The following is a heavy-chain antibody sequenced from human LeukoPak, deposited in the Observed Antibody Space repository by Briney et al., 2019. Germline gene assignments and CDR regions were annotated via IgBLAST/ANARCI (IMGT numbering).Heavy chain of an antibody. CDR2: IYTSGST. Sequence: PSETLSLTCTVSGGSISSGSYYWSWIRQPAGKGLEWIGRIYTSGSTNYNPSPKSRVTISVDTSKNQFSLKLSSVTAADTAVYYCARERYYDFWSGPIDYWGQGTLVTVSS. D-gene: IGHD3-3*01. V-gene: IGHV4-61*02. CDR3: ARERYYDFWSGPIDY. CDR1: GGSISSGSYY. J-gene: IGHJ4*02.